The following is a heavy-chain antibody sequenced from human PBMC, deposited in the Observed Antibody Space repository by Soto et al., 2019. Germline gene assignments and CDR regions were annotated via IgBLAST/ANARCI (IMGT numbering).Heavy chain of an antibody. CDR2: LFYSGST. CDR1: GGSISSDTYY. Sequence: SETLSLTCIVSGGSISSDTYYWGWIRQPPGKGLEWIGSLFYSGSTSYNPSLKSRVTISVDTFKNQFSLKLTSVTAADTAVYYCAAQYHHKWCASWGQGTLVTVSS. J-gene: IGHJ5*01. V-gene: IGHV4-39*01. CDR3: AAQYHHKWCAS. D-gene: IGHD2-2*01.